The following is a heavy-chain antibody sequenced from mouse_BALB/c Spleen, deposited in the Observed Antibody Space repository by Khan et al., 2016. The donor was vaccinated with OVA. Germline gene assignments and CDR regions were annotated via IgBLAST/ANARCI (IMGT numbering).Heavy chain of an antibody. V-gene: IGHV5-9-3*01. CDR1: GFTFSTFA. CDR2: ISSAGDYI. CDR3: ARHNYGPFAY. J-gene: IGHJ3*01. D-gene: IGHD1-1*01. Sequence: EVELVESGGDLVKPGGSLKLSCSASGFTFSTFAMSWVRQTPEKSLEWVATISSAGDYIYYPDSVKGRFTISRANAKNTLYLQMSSLRSEATAICYCARHNYGPFAYWGQGTLVTVSA.